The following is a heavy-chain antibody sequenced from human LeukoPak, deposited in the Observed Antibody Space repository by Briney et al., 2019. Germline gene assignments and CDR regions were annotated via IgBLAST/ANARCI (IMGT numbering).Heavy chain of an antibody. D-gene: IGHD3-22*01. CDR3: ARAGWFGYHSL. J-gene: IGHJ4*02. CDR1: GGSISSGGYS. CDR2: IYHSGST. V-gene: IGHV4-30-2*01. Sequence: SETLSLTCAVSGGSISSGGYSWSWIRQPPGKGLEWIGYIYHSGSTYYNPSLKSRVTISVDRSKNQFSLKLSSVTAADTAVYYCARAGWFGYHSLWGQGTLVTVSS.